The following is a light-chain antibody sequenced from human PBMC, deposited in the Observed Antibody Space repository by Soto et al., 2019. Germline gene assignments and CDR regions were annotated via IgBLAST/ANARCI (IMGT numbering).Light chain of an antibody. V-gene: IGKV3-20*01. Sequence: EIVLTQSPVTLSLSPGERATLSCRASQSVSTTLAWYQQKPGQSPRLLIYGASTRATGIPARFSGSGSGTDFTLTISRLEPEDFAVYYCQQYGSSGTFGQGTKVDI. J-gene: IGKJ1*01. CDR2: GAS. CDR1: QSVSTT. CDR3: QQYGSSGT.